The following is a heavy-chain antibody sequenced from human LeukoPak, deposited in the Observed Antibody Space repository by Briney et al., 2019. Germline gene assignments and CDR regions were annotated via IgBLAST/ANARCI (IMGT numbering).Heavy chain of an antibody. CDR1: GGSFSGYY. CDR3: ARVIHGGLIVVVPAATYYYMDV. Sequence: SETLSLTCAVYGGSFSGYYWSWNRQPPGKGLEWIGEINHSGSTNYNPSLKSRVTISVDTSKNQFSLKLSSVTAADTAVYYCARVIHGGLIVVVPAATYYYMDVWGKGTTVTVSS. J-gene: IGHJ6*03. D-gene: IGHD2-2*01. V-gene: IGHV4-34*01. CDR2: INHSGST.